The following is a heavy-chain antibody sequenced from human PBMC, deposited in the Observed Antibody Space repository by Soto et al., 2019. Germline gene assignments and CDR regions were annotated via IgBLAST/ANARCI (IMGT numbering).Heavy chain of an antibody. CDR2: IYYSGST. CDR3: ARRWGTSFDF. J-gene: IGHJ4*02. D-gene: IGHD7-27*01. V-gene: IGHV4-59*01. Sequence: QVQLQESGPGLVKPSETLSLTCTVSGGSISSYYWSWIRQPPGKGLEWIGYIYYSGSTNYNPSLKSGVSISVDTAKNQFSLKVSSVAAADTAVYYCARRWGTSFDFWGQGTLVTVSS. CDR1: GGSISSYY.